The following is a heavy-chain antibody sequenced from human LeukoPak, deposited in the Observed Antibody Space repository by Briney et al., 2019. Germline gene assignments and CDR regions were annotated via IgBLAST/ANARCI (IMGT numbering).Heavy chain of an antibody. D-gene: IGHD3-10*01. Sequence: SETLSLTCTVSGGSISSYYWSWIRQPPGKGLEWIGYIYYSGSTNYNPSLKSRVTISVDTSKNQFSLKLSSVTAADTAVYYCARIDMVRGGPSDYYFDYWGQGTLVTVSS. CDR3: ARIDMVRGGPSDYYFDY. J-gene: IGHJ4*02. CDR1: GGSISSYY. V-gene: IGHV4-59*01. CDR2: IYYSGST.